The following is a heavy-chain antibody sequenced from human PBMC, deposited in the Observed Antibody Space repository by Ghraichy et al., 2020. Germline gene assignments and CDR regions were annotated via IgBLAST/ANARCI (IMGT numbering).Heavy chain of an antibody. J-gene: IGHJ6*02. CDR2: ISAYNGNT. V-gene: IGHV1-18*01. CDR3: ARDSPAYCGGDCYRPYYYYYGMDV. CDR1: GYTFTSYG. Sequence: ASVKVSCKASGYTFTSYGISWVRQAPGQGLEWMGWISAYNGNTNYAQKLQGRVTMTTDTSTSTAYMELRSLRSDDTAVYYCARDSPAYCGGDCYRPYYYYYGMDVWGQVTSVTVSS. D-gene: IGHD2-21*02.